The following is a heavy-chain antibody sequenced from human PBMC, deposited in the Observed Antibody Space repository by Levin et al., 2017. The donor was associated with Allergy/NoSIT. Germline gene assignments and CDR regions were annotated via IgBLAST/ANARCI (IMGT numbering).Heavy chain of an antibody. D-gene: IGHD3-22*01. V-gene: IGHV3-15*01. CDR3: TTAGGAMIVVDEYYFDY. CDR2: IKSKTDGGTT. J-gene: IGHJ4*02. CDR1: GFTFSNAW. Sequence: GGSLRLSCAASGFTFSNAWMSWVRQAPGKGLEWVGRIKSKTDGGTTDYAAPVKGRFTISRDDSKNTLYLQMNSLKTEDTAVYYCTTAGGAMIVVDEYYFDYWGQGTLVTVSS.